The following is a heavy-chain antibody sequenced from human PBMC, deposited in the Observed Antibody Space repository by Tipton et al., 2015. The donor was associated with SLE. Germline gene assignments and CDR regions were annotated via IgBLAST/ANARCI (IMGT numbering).Heavy chain of an antibody. CDR1: GFTFSSYA. J-gene: IGHJ6*02. Sequence: SLRLSCAASGFTFSSYAMHWVRQAPGKGLEWVAVISYDGSNKYYADSVKGRFTISRDNSKNMLYLQMNSLRAEDTAVYYCARDGGGDYYYYYGMDVWGQGTTVTVSS. D-gene: IGHD2-21*01. CDR3: ARDGGGDYYYYYGMDV. CDR2: ISYDGSNK. V-gene: IGHV3-30*04.